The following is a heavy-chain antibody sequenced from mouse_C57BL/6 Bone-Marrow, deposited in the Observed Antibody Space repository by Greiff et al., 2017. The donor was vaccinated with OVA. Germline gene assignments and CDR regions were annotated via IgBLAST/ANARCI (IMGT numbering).Heavy chain of an antibody. V-gene: IGHV1-15*01. CDR2: IDPETGGT. CDR1: GYTFTDYE. Sequence: VQLQQSGAELVRPGASVTLSCKASGYTFTDYEMHWVKQTPVHGLEWIGAIDPETGGTAYNQKFKGKAILTADKSSSTAYMELRSLTSEDSAVYYCTPITTVVAYYFDYWGQGTTLTVSS. J-gene: IGHJ2*01. D-gene: IGHD1-1*01. CDR3: TPITTVVAYYFDY.